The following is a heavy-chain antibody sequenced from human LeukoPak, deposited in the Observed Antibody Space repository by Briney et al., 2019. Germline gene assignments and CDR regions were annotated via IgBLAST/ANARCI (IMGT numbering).Heavy chain of an antibody. CDR3: ARRGFGEFTFAY. D-gene: IGHD3-10*01. V-gene: IGHV4-34*01. CDR1: GGSFSSYY. CDR2: INHSGST. J-gene: IGHJ4*02. Sequence: SETLSLTCAVYGGSFSSYYWTWIRQPPGKGLEWIGEINHSGSTNYNPSLKSRVTISVDTSKNQFSLKLSSVTAADTAVYYCARRGFGEFTFAYWGQGTLVTVSS.